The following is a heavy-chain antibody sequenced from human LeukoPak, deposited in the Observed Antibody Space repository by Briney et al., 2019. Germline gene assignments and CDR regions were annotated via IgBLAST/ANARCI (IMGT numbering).Heavy chain of an antibody. J-gene: IGHJ4*02. CDR2: IKSRTDGGTT. V-gene: IGHV3-15*01. D-gene: IGHD2-21*02. Sequence: GGSLRLCCAASGFTFSNALMNWVRQAPGKGVEWVGRIKSRTDGGTTDYAAAVKGRFTTSSDDSKTTLYLQMNSLNTEDTAVYYCTTTKSLLPGYWGQGTLVTVSS. CDR1: GFTFSNAL. CDR3: TTTKSLLPGY.